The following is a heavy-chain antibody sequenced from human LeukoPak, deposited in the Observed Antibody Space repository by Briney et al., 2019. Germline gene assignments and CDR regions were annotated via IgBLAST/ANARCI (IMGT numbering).Heavy chain of an antibody. CDR1: GGSISSYY. CDR2: IYYSGST. Sequence: SETLSLTCTVSGGSISSYYWSWIRQPPGKGLEWIGYIYYSGSTNYIPSLKSRVTISVDTSKNQFSLKLSSVTAADTAVYYCARGPYDRVDYWGQEPWSPSPQ. CDR3: ARGPYDRVDY. V-gene: IGHV4-59*01. D-gene: IGHD3-22*01. J-gene: IGHJ4*01.